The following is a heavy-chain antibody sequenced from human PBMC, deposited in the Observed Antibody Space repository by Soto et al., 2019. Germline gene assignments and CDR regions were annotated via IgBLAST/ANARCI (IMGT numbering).Heavy chain of an antibody. V-gene: IGHV3-30-3*01. J-gene: IGHJ4*02. CDR3: AGVPSGDGPFDY. CDR2: ISYDGSNK. CDR1: GFTFSSYA. D-gene: IGHD7-27*01. Sequence: QVQLVESGGGVVQPGRSLRLSCAASGFTFSSYAIHWVRQAPGKGLEWVAVISYDGSNKYYADSVKGRFTISRDNSKNALYLQMNSLRAEDTAVYYCAGVPSGDGPFDYWGQGTLVTVSS.